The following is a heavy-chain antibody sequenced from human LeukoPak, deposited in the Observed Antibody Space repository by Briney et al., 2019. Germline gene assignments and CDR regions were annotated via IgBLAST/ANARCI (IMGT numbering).Heavy chain of an antibody. D-gene: IGHD2-15*01. V-gene: IGHV1-46*01. Sequence: ASVKVSCKASGYTFTGYYMHWVRQAPGQGLEWMGIINPSGGTTTYAQKFQGRVTMTRDTSTSTVYMELSSLRSEDTAVYYCATDPKIVVVVARFDYWGQGTLVTVSS. CDR2: INPSGGTT. J-gene: IGHJ4*02. CDR1: GYTFTGYY. CDR3: ATDPKIVVVVARFDY.